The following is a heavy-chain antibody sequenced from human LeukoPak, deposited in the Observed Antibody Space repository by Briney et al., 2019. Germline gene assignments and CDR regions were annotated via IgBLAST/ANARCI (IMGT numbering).Heavy chain of an antibody. CDR2: IFGSGNT. D-gene: IGHD3/OR15-3a*01. V-gene: IGHV4-4*07. J-gene: IGHJ4*02. CDR1: GGSIRGDY. Sequence: SETLSLTCSVSGGSIRGDYWSWIRQPAGKGLEWIGRIFGSGNTNYSPSLKSRLTMSVDTSRNQFSLKLSSVTAADTAVYYCVRTYYDFWTGNDDWGQGTLVTVSS. CDR3: VRTYYDFWTGNDD.